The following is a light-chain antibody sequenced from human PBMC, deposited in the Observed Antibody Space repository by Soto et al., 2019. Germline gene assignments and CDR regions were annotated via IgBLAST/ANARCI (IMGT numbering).Light chain of an antibody. CDR2: DAS. CDR1: ESIGKF. J-gene: IGKJ5*01. CDR3: QQRSNMPPT. V-gene: IGKV3-11*01. Sequence: EVVLTQSPATLSLSPGERATLSCRASESIGKFLAWYRQIPGQAPRLLIYDASNRATGIPDRFSGGGSGTDFTLTISSLESEDFALYYCQQRSNMPPTFGQGTRLEIK.